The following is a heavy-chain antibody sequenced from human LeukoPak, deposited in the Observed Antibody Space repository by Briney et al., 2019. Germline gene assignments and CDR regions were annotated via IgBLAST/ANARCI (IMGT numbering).Heavy chain of an antibody. CDR3: ARGRAVVVAEYYFDY. CDR1: GYTFTSYD. D-gene: IGHD2-15*01. Sequence: ASVKVSCKASGYTFTSYDINWVRQATGQGLEWMGWMNPNSGNTGYAQKFQGRVTMTRNTSISTAYMELSSLGSEDTAVYYCARGRAVVVAEYYFDYWGQGTLVTVSS. CDR2: MNPNSGNT. V-gene: IGHV1-8*01. J-gene: IGHJ4*02.